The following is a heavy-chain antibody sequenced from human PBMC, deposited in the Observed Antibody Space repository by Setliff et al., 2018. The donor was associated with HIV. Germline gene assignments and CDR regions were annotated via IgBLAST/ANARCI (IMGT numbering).Heavy chain of an antibody. CDR1: GGSFSGSY. V-gene: IGHV4-34*09. D-gene: IGHD3-3*01. CDR2: LNYDGVT. Sequence: SETLSLTCAVYGGSFSGSYWSWIRQPPGKGLEWIGELNYDGVTNHNPSLKSRVMLSIDTSKNQFSLNLTSVTVADTAVYYCARHLESKLLSYWGQGTLVTVSS. CDR3: ARHLESKLLSY. J-gene: IGHJ4*02.